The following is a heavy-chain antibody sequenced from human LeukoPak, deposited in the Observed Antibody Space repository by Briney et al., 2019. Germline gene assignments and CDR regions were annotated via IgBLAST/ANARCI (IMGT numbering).Heavy chain of an antibody. V-gene: IGHV3-48*03. CDR2: ISSSGSTI. D-gene: IGHD1-1*01. CDR1: GFTFSSYE. CDR3: AREGRTGTTGWFDP. Sequence: GGSLRLSCAASGFTFSSYEMNWVRQAPGKGLEWVSYISSSGSTIYYADSVKGRFTISRDNAKNSLYLQMNSLRAEDTAVYYCAREGRTGTTGWFDPWGQGTLVTVSS. J-gene: IGHJ5*02.